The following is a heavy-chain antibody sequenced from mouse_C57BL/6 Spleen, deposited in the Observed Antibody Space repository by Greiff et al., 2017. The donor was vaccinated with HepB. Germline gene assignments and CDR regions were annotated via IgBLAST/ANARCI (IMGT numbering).Heavy chain of an antibody. J-gene: IGHJ4*01. CDR3: VREGLLRDYYYAMDY. Sequence: EVHLVESGGGLVQPKGSLKLSCAASGFTFNTYAMHWVRQAPGKGLEWVARIRSKSSNYATYYADSVKDRFTISRDDSQSMLYLQMNNLKTEDTAMYYCVREGLLRDYYYAMDYWGQGTSVTVSS. V-gene: IGHV10-3*01. CDR2: IRSKSSNYAT. D-gene: IGHD2-3*01. CDR1: GFTFNTYA.